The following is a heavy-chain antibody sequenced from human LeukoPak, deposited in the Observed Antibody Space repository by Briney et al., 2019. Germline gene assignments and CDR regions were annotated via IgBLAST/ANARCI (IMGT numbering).Heavy chain of an antibody. V-gene: IGHV3-21*01. CDR2: ISSSSSYI. CDR1: GFTFSSYS. CDR3: ARGRSYGFSSTSSIDV. Sequence: GGSLRLSCAASGFTFSSYSMNWVRQAPGKGLEWVSSISSSSSYIYYADSVKGRFTISRDNAKNSLYLQMNSLRAEDTAVYYCARGRSYGFSSTSSIDVWGQGTTVTVSS. D-gene: IGHD2-2*01. J-gene: IGHJ6*02.